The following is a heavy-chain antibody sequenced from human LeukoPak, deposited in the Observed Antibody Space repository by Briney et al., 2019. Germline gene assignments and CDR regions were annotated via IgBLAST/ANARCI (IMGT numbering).Heavy chain of an antibody. Sequence: GGSLRLSCAASEFTFINYAMNWVRQAPGKGLEWLAFIRYDESDKYYADSVRGRFTISRDNSRNTLFLQVNSLRLEDTAVYYCAKGRNYGSGSSTPHYDYWGQGTLVIVSS. CDR2: IRYDESDK. D-gene: IGHD3-10*01. CDR1: EFTFINYA. V-gene: IGHV3-30*02. CDR3: AKGRNYGSGSSTPHYDY. J-gene: IGHJ4*02.